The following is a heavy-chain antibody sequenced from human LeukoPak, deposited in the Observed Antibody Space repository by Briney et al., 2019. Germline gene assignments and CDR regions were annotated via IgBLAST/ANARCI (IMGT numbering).Heavy chain of an antibody. J-gene: IGHJ1*01. D-gene: IGHD6-13*01. CDR1: GYTFTGYY. CDR3: ASPIAWYEYFQH. Sequence: GASVKVSCKASGYTFTGYYMHWVRQAPGRGLEWVGWINPNSGGTNYAQKFQGRVTMTRDTSNSTAYMELSRLRSDDTAVYYCASPIAWYEYFQHWGQGTLVTVSS. CDR2: INPNSGGT. V-gene: IGHV1-2*02.